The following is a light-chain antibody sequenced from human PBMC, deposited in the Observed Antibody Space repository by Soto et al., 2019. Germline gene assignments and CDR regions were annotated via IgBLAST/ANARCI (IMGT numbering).Light chain of an antibody. CDR1: QTISSNY. J-gene: IGKJ1*01. Sequence: EIVLTQSPGTLSVSPGERATLSCRASQTISSNYVAWYQQKPGQAPSLHIYGTSSRATGITDRFIGTGSGTIVSVTTGRPEPKVSAIYQKQHYVSWTFGQGTKVDI. V-gene: IGKV3-20*01. CDR2: GTS. CDR3: QHYVSWT.